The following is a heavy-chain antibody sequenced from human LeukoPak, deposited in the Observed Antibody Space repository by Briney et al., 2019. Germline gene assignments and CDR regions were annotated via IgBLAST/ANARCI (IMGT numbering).Heavy chain of an antibody. D-gene: IGHD3-22*01. V-gene: IGHV4-59*01. J-gene: IGHJ3*02. CDR3: AREANYYDSSGYLGAFDI. Sequence: PSETLSLTCTVSGGSISSYYWSWIRQPPGKGLEWIGYIYYSGSTNYNPSLKSRVTLSVDTSKNQFSLKLSSVTAADTAVYYCAREANYYDSSGYLGAFDIWGQGTMVTVSS. CDR1: GGSISSYY. CDR2: IYYSGST.